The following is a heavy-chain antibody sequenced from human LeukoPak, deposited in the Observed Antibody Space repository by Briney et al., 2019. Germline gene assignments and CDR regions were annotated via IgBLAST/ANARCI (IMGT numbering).Heavy chain of an antibody. Sequence: PSETRPLTGMFPGGSIVSSYWGWFGQPPGKGWGGLGNIYYSGSTNYNPSLKSRVTISVDTSKNQFSLKLSSVTAADTAVYYCARQWVVRGRDYYYGMDVWGQGTTVTVSS. CDR2: IYYSGST. D-gene: IGHD3-10*01. CDR3: ARQWVVRGRDYYYGMDV. J-gene: IGHJ6*02. V-gene: IGHV4-59*08. CDR1: GGSIVSSY.